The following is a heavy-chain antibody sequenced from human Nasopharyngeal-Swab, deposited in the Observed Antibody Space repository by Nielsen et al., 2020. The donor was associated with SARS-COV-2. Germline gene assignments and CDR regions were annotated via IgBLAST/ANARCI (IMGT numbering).Heavy chain of an antibody. D-gene: IGHD6-6*01. V-gene: IGHV7-4-1*02. J-gene: IGHJ5*02. CDR2: INTNTGNP. CDR3: ARLIAAPRGSWFDP. Sequence: WVRQAPGQGLEWMGWINTNTGNPTYAQGFTGRFVFSLDTSVSTAYLQISSLKAEDTAVYYCARLIAAPRGSWFDPWGQGTLVTVSS.